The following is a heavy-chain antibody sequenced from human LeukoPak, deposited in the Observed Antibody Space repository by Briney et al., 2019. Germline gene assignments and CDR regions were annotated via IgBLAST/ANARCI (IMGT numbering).Heavy chain of an antibody. CDR2: VTGSGSHT. J-gene: IGHJ4*02. V-gene: IGHV3-23*01. CDR3: AKDGQWELLSLDY. CDR1: GFTFSTYA. Sequence: GGSLRLSCAASGFTFSTYAMSWVRQAPGKGLEWVSTVTGSGSHTYYAESVKGRFTISRDNSKNTLYLQMNSLRAEDTAVYYCAKDGQWELLSLDYWGQGTLVTVSS. D-gene: IGHD1-26*01.